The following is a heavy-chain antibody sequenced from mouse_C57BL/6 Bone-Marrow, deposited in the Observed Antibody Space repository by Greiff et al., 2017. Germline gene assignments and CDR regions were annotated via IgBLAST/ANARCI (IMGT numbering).Heavy chain of an antibody. Sequence: EVQLVESGGGLVKPGGSLKLSCAASGFTFSDYGMHWVRQAPEKGLEWVAYISSGSSTIYYADTVKGRFTLSRDNSKNTLFLQRTSLRSEDTAMYYCASATGWFAYWGQGTLVTVSA. V-gene: IGHV5-17*01. J-gene: IGHJ3*01. CDR1: GFTFSDYG. CDR2: ISSGSSTI. D-gene: IGHD4-1*01. CDR3: ASATGWFAY.